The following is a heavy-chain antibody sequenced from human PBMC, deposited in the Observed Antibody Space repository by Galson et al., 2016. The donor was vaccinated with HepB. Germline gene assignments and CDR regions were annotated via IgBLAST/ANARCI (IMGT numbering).Heavy chain of an antibody. CDR1: GFTFSQAW. V-gene: IGHV3-15*07. D-gene: IGHD1-1*01. J-gene: IGHJ4*02. Sequence: SLRLSCAGSGFTFSQAWLNWVRQAPGKGLEWVGRIKSKGDGETTDYAVPGKGRFTVSRDDSKNTLYLQMNSLKTEDTAVYHCTTSVGANEFDYWGRGTLVTVAS. CDR2: IKSKGDGETT. CDR3: TTSVGANEFDY.